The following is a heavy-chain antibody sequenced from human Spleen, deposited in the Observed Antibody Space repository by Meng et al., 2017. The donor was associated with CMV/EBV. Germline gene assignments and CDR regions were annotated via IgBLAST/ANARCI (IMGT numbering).Heavy chain of an antibody. J-gene: IGHJ3*02. CDR1: GYSFTSYW. V-gene: IGHV5-51*01. CDR2: IYPGDSDT. CDR3: ASSPITIFGVVIGDDAFDI. D-gene: IGHD3-3*01. Sequence: KVSCKGSGYSFTSYWIGWVRQMPGKGLEWMGIIYPGDSDTRYSPSFQGQVTISADKSISTAYLQWSSLKASDTAMYYCASSPITIFGVVIGDDAFDIWGQGTMVTVSS.